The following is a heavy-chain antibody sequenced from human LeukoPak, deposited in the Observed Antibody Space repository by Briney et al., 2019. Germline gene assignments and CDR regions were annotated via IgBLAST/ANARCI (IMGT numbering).Heavy chain of an antibody. CDR3: ARRYSSSWYALDY. D-gene: IGHD6-13*01. CDR2: IYHSGST. J-gene: IGHJ4*02. V-gene: IGHV4-4*02. Sequence: SWFRQAPGKGLDWIGEIYHSGSTNYNPSLKSRVTISVDKSKNQFSLKLSSVTAADTAVYYCARRYSSSWYALDYWGQGTLVTVSS.